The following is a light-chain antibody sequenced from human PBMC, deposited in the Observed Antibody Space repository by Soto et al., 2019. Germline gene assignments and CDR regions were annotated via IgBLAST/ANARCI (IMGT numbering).Light chain of an antibody. Sequence: DIQVTQSPSTLSASVGDTFTITCRSSQGISNFLAWYQQKPGRVPQLLIYAASTLQSGVPSRFSGSGSGTDFTLTISSLQPEDVATYYCQKYNSALTWTFGQGTKVDIK. CDR3: QKYNSALTWT. V-gene: IGKV1-27*01. CDR1: QGISNF. J-gene: IGKJ1*01. CDR2: AAS.